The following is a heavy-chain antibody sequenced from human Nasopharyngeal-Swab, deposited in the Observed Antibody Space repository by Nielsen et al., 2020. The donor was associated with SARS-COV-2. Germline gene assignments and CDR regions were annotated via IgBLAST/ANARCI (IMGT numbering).Heavy chain of an antibody. Sequence: PGKGLEWIGYIYYSGSTYYNPSLKSRVTISVDTSKNQFSLKLSSVTAADTAVYYCARDRRNYYGSGSYLGVWGKGTTVTVSS. J-gene: IGHJ6*04. V-gene: IGHV4-31*02. D-gene: IGHD3-10*01. CDR3: ARDRRNYYGSGSYLGV. CDR2: IYYSGST.